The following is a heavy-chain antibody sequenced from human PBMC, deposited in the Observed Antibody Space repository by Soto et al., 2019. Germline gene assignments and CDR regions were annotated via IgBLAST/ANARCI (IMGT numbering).Heavy chain of an antibody. CDR1: GGSMNNQE. CDR3: ARANWYSEY. V-gene: IGHV4-59*11. CDR2: VYYNGIT. Sequence: PSGTLALACTVSGGSMNNQEGSWIRQPPGKGLEWLGYVYYNGITNYNPSLKSRVTMSVDTSKNQVSLNLTSLTAADTATYYCARANWYSEYWGQGIPVTVSS. D-gene: IGHD7-27*01. J-gene: IGHJ4*02.